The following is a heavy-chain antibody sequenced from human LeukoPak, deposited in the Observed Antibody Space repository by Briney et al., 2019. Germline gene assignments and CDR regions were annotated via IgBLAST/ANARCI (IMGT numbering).Heavy chain of an antibody. CDR1: GGSLSSSSYY. J-gene: IGHJ4*02. Sequence: SETLSLTCTVSGGSLSSSSYYWGWLRQPPGKGLEWIGSIYYSGSTYYNPSLKSRVTISVDTSKNQFSLKLSSVTAADTAVYYCARDADPVWCEEGVYWGQGTLVTVSS. D-gene: IGHD4/OR15-4a*01. V-gene: IGHV4-39*01. CDR2: IYYSGST. CDR3: ARDADPVWCEEGVY.